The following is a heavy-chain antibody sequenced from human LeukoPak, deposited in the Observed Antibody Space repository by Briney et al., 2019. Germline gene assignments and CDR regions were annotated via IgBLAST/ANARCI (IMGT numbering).Heavy chain of an antibody. Sequence: SQTLSLTCTVSGGSISSDDYYWSWIRQPPGKGLEWIGHITYSGSTDYSPSLRSRVTMSVDTSKNQSSLKLNSVTAAETAMYFCARGGVGGYDYFDSWGQGTLVAVSS. CDR3: ARGGVGGYDYFDS. CDR2: ITYSGST. D-gene: IGHD5-12*01. J-gene: IGHJ4*02. V-gene: IGHV4-30-4*01. CDR1: GGSISSDDYY.